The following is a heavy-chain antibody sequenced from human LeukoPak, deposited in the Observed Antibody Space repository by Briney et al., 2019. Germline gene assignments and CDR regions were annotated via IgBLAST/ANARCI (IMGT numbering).Heavy chain of an antibody. V-gene: IGHV1-69*04. CDR2: IIPIFGIA. CDR1: GSTFSSYA. CDR3: ARAGEMNWFDP. Sequence: GASVKVSCKASGSTFSSYAISWVRQAPGQGLEWMGRIIPIFGIANYAQKFQGRVTITADKSTSTAYMELSSLRSEDTAVYYCARAGEMNWFDPWGQGTLVTVSS. D-gene: IGHD5-24*01. J-gene: IGHJ5*02.